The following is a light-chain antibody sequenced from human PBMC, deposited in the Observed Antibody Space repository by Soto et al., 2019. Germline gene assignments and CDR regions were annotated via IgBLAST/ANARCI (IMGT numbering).Light chain of an antibody. CDR2: EVS. Sequence: QSVLTQPASVSGSPGQSITISCTGTSSDVGAYNYVSWYQQHPGKPPKLIIYEVSDRPSGVSNRFSGSKSGNTASLTISGLQAEDDAVYYCSSFAGSRVLVLGGGTKVTVL. CDR3: SSFAGSRVLV. V-gene: IGLV2-14*01. J-gene: IGLJ2*01. CDR1: SSDVGAYNY.